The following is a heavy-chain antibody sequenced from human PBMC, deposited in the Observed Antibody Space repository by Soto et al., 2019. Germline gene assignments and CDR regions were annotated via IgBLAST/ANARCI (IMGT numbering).Heavy chain of an antibody. CDR3: ARDIRVPAATAYYFDY. CDR2: INAGNGNT. Sequence: ASVKVSCKASGYTFTSYSMHWVRQAPGQRLEWMGWINAGNGNTKYSQKFQGRVTITRDTSASTAYMELSSLRSEDTAVYYCARDIRVPAATAYYFDYWGQGTLVTVSS. J-gene: IGHJ4*02. D-gene: IGHD2-2*01. V-gene: IGHV1-3*01. CDR1: GYTFTSYS.